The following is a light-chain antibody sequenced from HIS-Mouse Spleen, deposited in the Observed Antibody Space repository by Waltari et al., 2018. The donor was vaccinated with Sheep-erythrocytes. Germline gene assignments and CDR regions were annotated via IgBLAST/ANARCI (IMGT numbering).Light chain of an antibody. J-gene: IGLJ1*01. V-gene: IGLV2-11*01. CDR3: CSYAGSYNHV. CDR2: DVS. CDR1: SSDVGGYNY. Sequence: QSALTQPAPVSGSPGQSITISSTGTSSDVGGYNYVSWYQQHPGKAPKPMIYDVSKRPSGVPDRFSGSKSGNTASLTISGLQAEDEADYYCCSYAGSYNHVFATGTKVTVL.